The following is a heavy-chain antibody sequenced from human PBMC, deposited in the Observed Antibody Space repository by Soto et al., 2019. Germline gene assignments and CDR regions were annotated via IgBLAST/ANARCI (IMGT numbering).Heavy chain of an antibody. CDR3: ARGYCSSTSCFFDY. CDR2: MNPNSGNT. D-gene: IGHD2-2*01. CDR1: GYTFTSYD. V-gene: IGHV1-8*01. Sequence: ASVKVSCKASGYTFTSYDINWVRQATGQGLEWMGWMNPNSGNTGCAQKFQGRVTMTRNTSIKTAYMEMSSLRSEDTAVYYCARGYCSSTSCFFDYWGQGTLVTVSS. J-gene: IGHJ4*02.